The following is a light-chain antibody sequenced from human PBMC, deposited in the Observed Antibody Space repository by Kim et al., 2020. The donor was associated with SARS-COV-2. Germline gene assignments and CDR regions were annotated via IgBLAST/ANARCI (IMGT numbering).Light chain of an antibody. J-gene: IGKJ4*01. Sequence: IVMTQSPAPLSVSPGERVTLSCRASQSVRNNLAWYQQRPGQAPRLLIYGASTRATDVSDRFSGSGSGTEFTLTIRSLQSEDLAVYYCQQYNDWPLLTFGGGTKVDIK. V-gene: IGKV3-15*01. CDR2: GAS. CDR1: QSVRNN. CDR3: QQYNDWPLLT.